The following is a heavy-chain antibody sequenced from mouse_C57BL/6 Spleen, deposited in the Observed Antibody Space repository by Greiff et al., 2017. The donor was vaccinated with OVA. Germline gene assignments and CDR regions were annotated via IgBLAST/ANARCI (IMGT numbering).Heavy chain of an antibody. V-gene: IGHV1-59*01. D-gene: IGHD3-2*02. Sequence: QVQLKQPGAELVRPGTSVKLSCKASGYTFTSYWMHWVKQRPGQGLEWIGVIDPSDSYTNYNQKFKGKATLTVDTSSSTAYMQLSSLTSEDSAVYYCAIIDSSGYDYFDYWGQGTTLTVSS. J-gene: IGHJ2*01. CDR2: IDPSDSYT. CDR1: GYTFTSYW. CDR3: AIIDSSGYDYFDY.